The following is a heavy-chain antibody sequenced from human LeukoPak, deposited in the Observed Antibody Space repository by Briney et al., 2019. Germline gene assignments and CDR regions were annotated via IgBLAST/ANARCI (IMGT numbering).Heavy chain of an antibody. CDR1: GGSTSSYY. D-gene: IGHD6-13*01. J-gene: IGHJ4*02. V-gene: IGHV4-59*01. CDR3: ARGVYIAAAQYGY. Sequence: SETLSLTCTVSGGSTSSYYWSWIRQPPGKGLEWIGYIYYSGTTNYNPSLKSRVTMSVYTSKNKFSLKLSSATAADTAVYYCARGVYIAAAQYGYWGQGTLVTVSS. CDR2: IYYSGTT.